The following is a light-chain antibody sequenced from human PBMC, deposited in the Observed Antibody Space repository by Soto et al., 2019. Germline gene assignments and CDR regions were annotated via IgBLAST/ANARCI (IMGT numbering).Light chain of an antibody. CDR2: YDS. V-gene: IGLV3-21*04. Sequence: SYELTQPPSVSVAPGKTARITCGGNNIGSKSVHWYQQKPGQAPVLVIYYDSDRPSGIPERFSGSNSGNTATLTISRVEAGDEADYYCQVWDSSSDHHGVFGTGTKLTVL. CDR1: NIGSKS. CDR3: QVWDSSSDHHGV. J-gene: IGLJ1*01.